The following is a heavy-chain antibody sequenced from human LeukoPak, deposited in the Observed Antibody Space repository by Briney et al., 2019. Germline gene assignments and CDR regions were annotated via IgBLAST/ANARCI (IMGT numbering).Heavy chain of an antibody. CDR2: ISAYNGNT. CDR3: ARDERGNWFDP. J-gene: IGHJ5*02. D-gene: IGHD3-10*01. Sequence: ASVRVSCKASGYTFTSYGISWVRQAPGQGLEWMGWISAYNGNTNYAQKLQGRVTMTTDTSTTTAYMELRSLRSDDTAVYYCARDERGNWFDPWGQGTLVTVSS. V-gene: IGHV1-18*01. CDR1: GYTFTSYG.